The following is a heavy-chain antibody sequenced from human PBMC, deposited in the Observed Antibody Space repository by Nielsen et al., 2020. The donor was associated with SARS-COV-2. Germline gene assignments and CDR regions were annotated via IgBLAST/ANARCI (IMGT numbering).Heavy chain of an antibody. Sequence: SETLSLTCTVSGGSISSYYWSWIRQPPGKGLEWIGYIYYSGSTNYNPSLKSRVTISVDTSKNQFSLKLSSVTAADTAVYYCARVVKITFGGVIVPYYFDYWGQGTLVTVSS. D-gene: IGHD3-16*02. V-gene: IGHV4-59*08. CDR2: IYYSGST. CDR1: GGSISSYY. CDR3: ARVVKITFGGVIVPYYFDY. J-gene: IGHJ4*02.